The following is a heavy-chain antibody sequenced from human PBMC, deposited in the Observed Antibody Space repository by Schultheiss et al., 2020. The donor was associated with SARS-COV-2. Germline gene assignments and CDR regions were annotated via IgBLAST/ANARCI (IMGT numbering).Heavy chain of an antibody. CDR2: INHDGSEK. V-gene: IGHV3-7*03. D-gene: IGHD1-26*01. CDR1: GVTFSNYW. Sequence: ESLKISCAGSGVTFSNYWMSWVRQAPGKGLEWVANINHDGSEKYYVGSVKGRFTISRDSAKNSLYLQMNSLRAEDTAVYYCAASGSYSPIDYWGQGTLVTVSS. J-gene: IGHJ4*02. CDR3: AASGSYSPIDY.